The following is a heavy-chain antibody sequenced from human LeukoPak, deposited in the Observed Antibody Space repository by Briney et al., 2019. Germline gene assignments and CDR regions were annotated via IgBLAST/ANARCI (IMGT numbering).Heavy chain of an antibody. CDR2: ISNSGGST. J-gene: IGHJ4*02. CDR1: GFTFSSYS. CDR3: ATDRGWRTSGYYLYYFEY. Sequence: GGSLRLSCGASGFTFSSYSMTWVRQAPGRGLEWVSSISNSGGSTYYADSVKGRSTISRDNSKNTLYLQMNSLRAEDTAVYYCATDRGWRTSGYYLYYFEYWGQGTLVTYSS. V-gene: IGHV3-23*01. D-gene: IGHD3-3*01.